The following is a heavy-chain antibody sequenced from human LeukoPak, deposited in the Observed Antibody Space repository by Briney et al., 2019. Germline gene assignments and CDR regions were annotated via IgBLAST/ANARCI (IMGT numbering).Heavy chain of an antibody. CDR1: GYSISSGYY. V-gene: IGHV4-38-2*02. J-gene: IGHJ4*02. Sequence: PSETLSLTCTVSGYSISSGYYWGWIRQPPGKGLEWIGRIYTSGSTNYNPSLKSRVTMSVDTSKNQFSLNLSPVAAADTAVYYCARTNYYDSSGYSERKYYFDYWGQGTLVTVSS. CDR3: ARTNYYDSSGYSERKYYFDY. CDR2: IYTSGST. D-gene: IGHD3-22*01.